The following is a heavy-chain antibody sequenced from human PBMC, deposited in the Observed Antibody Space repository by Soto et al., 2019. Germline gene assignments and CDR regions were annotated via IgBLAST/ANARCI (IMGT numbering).Heavy chain of an antibody. V-gene: IGHV1-3*01. CDR3: AGAVGGSSASYCSDH. D-gene: IGHD1-26*01. Sequence: GASVKVSCKASGYTFTSYAVHWVRQATGQRLEWMAWINAGSGNTKYSQKFQGRVTITRDTSAATAYIELSRLRSEDTAVYYCAGAVGGSSASYCSDHWGRGTLVTVSS. CDR2: INAGSGNT. CDR1: GYTFTSYA. J-gene: IGHJ4*02.